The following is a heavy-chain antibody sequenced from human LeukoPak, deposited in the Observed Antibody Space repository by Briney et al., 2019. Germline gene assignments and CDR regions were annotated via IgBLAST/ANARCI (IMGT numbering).Heavy chain of an antibody. V-gene: IGHV3-48*03. CDR1: GFTFSSYE. J-gene: IGHJ4*02. D-gene: IGHD6-19*01. CDR3: AREIVSAVAGNFDH. Sequence: GGSLRLSCAASGFTFSSYEMNWVRQAPGKGLEWVSYISRSGSTRTYADSVKGRFTISRDNAQNSLYLEMNSLRAEDTAVYYCAREIVSAVAGNFDHWGQGTLVTVSS. CDR2: ISRSGSTR.